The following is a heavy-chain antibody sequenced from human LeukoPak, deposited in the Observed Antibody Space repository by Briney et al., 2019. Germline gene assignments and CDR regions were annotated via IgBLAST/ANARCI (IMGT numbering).Heavy chain of an antibody. CDR2: INPNSGNT. Sequence: ASVKVSCKASGYTFTGYYIHWVRQAPGQGLEWMGWINPNSGNTGYAQKFQGRVTMTRNTSISTAYMELSSLRSEDTAVYYCASAGTNYYDSSGYYDYWGQGTLVTVSS. CDR1: GYTFTGYY. J-gene: IGHJ4*02. V-gene: IGHV1-8*02. D-gene: IGHD3-22*01. CDR3: ASAGTNYYDSSGYYDY.